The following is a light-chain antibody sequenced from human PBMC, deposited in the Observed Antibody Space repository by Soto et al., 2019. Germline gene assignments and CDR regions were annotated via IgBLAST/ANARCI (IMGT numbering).Light chain of an antibody. Sequence: IQMTQSPSTLSASVGDTVTVTCRGSQSVSGWLAWYQQKTGKAPKLLIYHASTLESGVPSSCSGSGAWAEVSLTIISLQSEDFAVYYCQQYNNWPPVTFGQGTKG. CDR1: QSVSGW. CDR2: HAS. V-gene: IGKV1-5*01. J-gene: IGKJ1*01. CDR3: QQYNNWPPVT.